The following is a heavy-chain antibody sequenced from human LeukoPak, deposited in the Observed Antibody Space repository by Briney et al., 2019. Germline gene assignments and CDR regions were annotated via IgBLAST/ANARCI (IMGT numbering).Heavy chain of an antibody. Sequence: GGSLRLSCAASGFTFSSHSMNWVRQAPGKGLEWFSSISSSSSYIYYADSMKGRFTISRDNAKNSLYLQMNSLRAEDTAVYYCASYYYGSGGDAFDIWGQGTMVTVSS. V-gene: IGHV3-21*01. J-gene: IGHJ3*02. CDR3: ASYYYGSGGDAFDI. CDR2: ISSSSSYI. D-gene: IGHD3-10*01. CDR1: GFTFSSHS.